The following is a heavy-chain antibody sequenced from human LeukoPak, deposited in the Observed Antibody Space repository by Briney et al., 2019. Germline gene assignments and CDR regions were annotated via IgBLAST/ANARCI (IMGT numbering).Heavy chain of an antibody. V-gene: IGHV4-59*01. CDR3: ARDRYSGSYGSLGY. D-gene: IGHD1-26*01. CDR2: IYYSGST. J-gene: IGHJ4*02. Sequence: SETLSLTCTVSGGSISSYYWSWIRQPPGKGLEWIGYIYYSGSTNYNPSLKSRVTMSVDTSKNQFSLKLSSVTAADTAVYYCARDRYSGSYGSLGYWGQGTLVTVSS. CDR1: GGSISSYY.